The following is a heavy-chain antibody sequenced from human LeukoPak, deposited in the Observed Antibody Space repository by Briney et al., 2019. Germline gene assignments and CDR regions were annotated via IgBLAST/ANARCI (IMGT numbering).Heavy chain of an antibody. CDR2: IYPGDSDT. D-gene: IGHD3-22*01. CDR1: GYSFTSYW. Sequence: GESLKISCKGSGYSFTSYWIGWVRQMPGKGLEWMGIIYPGDSDTRYSPSFQGQVTISADKSISTAYLQWSSLKDSDTAMYYCASQNGNYDSSGYYSPDAFDIWGQGTMVTVSS. CDR3: ASQNGNYDSSGYYSPDAFDI. J-gene: IGHJ3*02. V-gene: IGHV5-51*01.